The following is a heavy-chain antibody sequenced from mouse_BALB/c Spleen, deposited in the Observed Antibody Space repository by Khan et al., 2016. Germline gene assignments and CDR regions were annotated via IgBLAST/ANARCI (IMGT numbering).Heavy chain of an antibody. CDR1: GFTFSRFG. CDR2: ISSGSSTI. V-gene: IGHV5-17*02. J-gene: IGHJ2*01. Sequence: EVELVESGGGLVQPGGSRKLSCAASGFTFSRFGMHWVRQAPEKGLEWVAYISSGSSTIYYADTLKGRFTISRDNPKNALFLQMTSLRYEDTAMYYCARGDYWGQGTTLTVSS. CDR3: ARGDY.